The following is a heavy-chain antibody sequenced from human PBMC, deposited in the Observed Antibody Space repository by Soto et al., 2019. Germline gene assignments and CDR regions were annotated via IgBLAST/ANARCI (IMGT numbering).Heavy chain of an antibody. J-gene: IGHJ6*02. Sequence: EVQLVESGGGLVQPGGSLRLSCTASGFTVSNSEMNWVRQAPGKGLEWVSYINEDGTTFYADSVKGRFTISRDSAENSLFRHMNSLRGDDTSFDYCSRDKGERVAYGMDVWGQGTTVTVSS. D-gene: IGHD3-16*01. V-gene: IGHV3-48*03. CDR3: SRDKGERVAYGMDV. CDR2: INEDGTT. CDR1: GFTVSNSE.